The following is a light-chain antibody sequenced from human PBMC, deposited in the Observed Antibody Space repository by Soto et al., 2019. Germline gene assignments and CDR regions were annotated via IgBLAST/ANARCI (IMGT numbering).Light chain of an antibody. V-gene: IGLV1-44*01. CDR1: SSNIGTNT. CDR2: SNN. CDR3: EAWDGSLNVVL. J-gene: IGLJ2*01. Sequence: QTVVTQPPSASGTPGQRVTISCSGSSSNIGTNTVNWYQHLPGSAPKLLIYSNNQRPSGVPDRLSGSKSGTSASLAISGLQPDDEADYYCEAWDGSLNVVLFGGGTKLTVL.